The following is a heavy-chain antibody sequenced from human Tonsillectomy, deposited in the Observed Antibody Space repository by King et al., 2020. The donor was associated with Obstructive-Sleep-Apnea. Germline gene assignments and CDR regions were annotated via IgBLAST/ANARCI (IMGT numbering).Heavy chain of an antibody. J-gene: IGHJ3*02. V-gene: IGHV4-59*01. Sequence: QLQESGPGLVKPSETLSLTCTVSGGSISSYYWSWIRQPPGKGLEWIGYIYYSGSTNYNPSLKSQVTISVDTSKNQFSLKLSSVTAADTAVYYCARALRSSSSWYTRAFDIWGQGTMVTVSS. CDR3: ARALRSSSSWYTRAFDI. D-gene: IGHD6-13*01. CDR1: GGSISSYY. CDR2: IYYSGST.